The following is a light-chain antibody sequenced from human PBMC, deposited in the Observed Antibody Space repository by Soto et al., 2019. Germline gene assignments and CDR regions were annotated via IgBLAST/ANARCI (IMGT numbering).Light chain of an antibody. CDR2: DAS. V-gene: IGKV3-11*01. CDR1: QSVSSY. CDR3: QERSNWYT. J-gene: IGKJ2*01. Sequence: EIVLTQSPATLSLSPGERATLACRASQSVSSYLAWYQQKPGKAPMLLIYDASNSATGIPARFSGSGSGTDFTLTISSLEPEDFAVYYCQERSNWYTFGQGTKLEIK.